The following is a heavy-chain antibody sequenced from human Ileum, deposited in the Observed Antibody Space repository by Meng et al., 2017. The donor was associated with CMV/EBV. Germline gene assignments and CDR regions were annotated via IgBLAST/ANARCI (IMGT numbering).Heavy chain of an antibody. CDR2: VHYTGTT. V-gene: IGHV4-39*07. J-gene: IGHJ4*02. CDR3: ARDRTVGPTPDGSLGA. CDR1: GGSTSTKSDY. D-gene: IGHD1-26*01. Sequence: QVQLQRSGPGLVKPSETLSLTCTSSGGSTSTKSDYWGWVRQPPGKGLEWIATVHYTGTTYYNPSLKSPVIISIDTSKNQFSLRLTSVTAADTAVYYCARDRTVGPTPDGSLGAWGQGTLVTVSS.